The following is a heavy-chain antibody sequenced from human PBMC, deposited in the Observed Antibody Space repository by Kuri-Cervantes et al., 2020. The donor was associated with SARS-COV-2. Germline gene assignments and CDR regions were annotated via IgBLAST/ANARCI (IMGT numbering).Heavy chain of an antibody. D-gene: IGHD1-14*01. CDR3: ARAPGLPPGGGWFDP. CDR2: IIPILGIA. V-gene: IGHV1-69*10. Sequence: SVKVSCKASGCTFSSYAISWVRQAPGQGLEWMGGIIPILGIANYAQKFQGRVTITADKSTSTAYMELSSLRSENTAVYYCARAPGLPPGGGWFDPWGQGTLVTVSS. CDR1: GCTFSSYA. J-gene: IGHJ5*02.